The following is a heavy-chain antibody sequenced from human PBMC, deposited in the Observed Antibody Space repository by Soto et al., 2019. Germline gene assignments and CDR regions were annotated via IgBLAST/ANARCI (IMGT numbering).Heavy chain of an antibody. D-gene: IGHD3-22*01. CDR2: INPNSGGT. CDR1: GYTFTGYY. J-gene: IGHJ6*02. V-gene: IGHV1-2*02. Sequence: ASVKVSCKASGYTFTGYYMHWVRQAPGQGLEWMGWINPNSGGTNYAQKFQGRVTMTRDTSISTAYMELSRLRSDDTAVYYCARGSSGYNYYYGTDVWGQGTTVTVSS. CDR3: ARGSSGYNYYYGTDV.